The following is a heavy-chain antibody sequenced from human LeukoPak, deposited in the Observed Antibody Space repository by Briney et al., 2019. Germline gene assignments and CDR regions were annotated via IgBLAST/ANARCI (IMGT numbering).Heavy chain of an antibody. V-gene: IGHV1-2*02. CDR1: GYTFTGYY. Sequence: ASVTVSFKASGYTFTGYYMHWVRQAPGQGLEWMGWINPNSGGTNYAQKFQGRVTMTRDTSISTAYMELSRLRSDDTAVYYCARSARAYCGGDCYPTIDYWGQGTLVTVSS. D-gene: IGHD2-21*02. CDR3: ARSARAYCGGDCYPTIDY. J-gene: IGHJ4*02. CDR2: INPNSGGT.